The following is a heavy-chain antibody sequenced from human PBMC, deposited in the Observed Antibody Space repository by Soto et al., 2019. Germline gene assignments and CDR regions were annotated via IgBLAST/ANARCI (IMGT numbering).Heavy chain of an antibody. J-gene: IGHJ6*03. D-gene: IGHD2-15*01. CDR2: INHSGST. CDR3: ARVGPLRYCSGGSCYSYYYYYYMDV. CDR1: GGSFSGYY. V-gene: IGHV4-34*01. Sequence: PSETLCLTWAVYGGSFSGYYWSWSRQPPGKGLEWIGEINHSGSTNYNPSLKSRVTISVDTSKNQFSLKLSSVTAADTAVYYCARVGPLRYCSGGSCYSYYYYYYMDVWGKGTTVSVSS.